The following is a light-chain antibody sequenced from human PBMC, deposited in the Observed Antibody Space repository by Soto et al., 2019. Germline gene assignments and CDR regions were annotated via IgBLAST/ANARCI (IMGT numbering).Light chain of an antibody. CDR2: SAS. V-gene: IGKV1-27*01. CDR3: LRCDSVLPLFT. CDR1: QDIGHY. J-gene: IGKJ3*01. Sequence: DIQMTQSPSSLSASVGDRVTITCRASQDIGHYLAWYQQKPGKVPKLLFYSASTLHSGVPSRFGGSGTGTDFTLTLNSLQPQDVATYYCLRCDSVLPLFTFGPGTKVTI.